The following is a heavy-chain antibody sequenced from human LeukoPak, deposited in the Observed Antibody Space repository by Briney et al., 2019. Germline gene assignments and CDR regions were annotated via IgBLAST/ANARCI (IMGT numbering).Heavy chain of an antibody. J-gene: IGHJ4*02. CDR2: ISYDGSYK. D-gene: IGHD6-19*01. Sequence: PGRSLRLSCAASGFTFSSYGMHWVRQAPGKGLEWVTAISYDGSYKYYVDSVKGRFTISRDNSKNMLYLQMNSLRTEDTAVYYCAKTYSSGWWDLDYWGQGSQVTVSS. CDR3: AKTYSSGWWDLDY. V-gene: IGHV3-30*18. CDR1: GFTFSSYG.